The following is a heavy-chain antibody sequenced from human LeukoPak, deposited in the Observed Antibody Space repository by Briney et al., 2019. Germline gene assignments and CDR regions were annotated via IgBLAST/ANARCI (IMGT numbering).Heavy chain of an antibody. CDR1: GFTFSSFG. J-gene: IGHJ4*02. CDR3: VKDPFNYGPFDS. D-gene: IGHD3-10*01. Sequence: PGGSLRLSCAASGFTFSSFGMHWVRQAPGKGLEWVAVIWYDASNKYYADSVKGRFTISRDNSKNTLFLQMNSLRDDDTAVYYCVKDPFNYGPFDSWGQGTLVTVSS. V-gene: IGHV3-33*06. CDR2: IWYDASNK.